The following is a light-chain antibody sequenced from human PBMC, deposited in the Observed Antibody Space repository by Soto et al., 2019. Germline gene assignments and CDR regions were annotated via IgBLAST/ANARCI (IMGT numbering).Light chain of an antibody. Sequence: IQMTQSPSSLSPSVGDRVTITCVSSQSISSYLNWYQQKPGKAPKPLIFTASTLQSGVPSRFSGSGSETEFSLTIRALQPEDFATYYCQQLSRYPLTFGGGTKVDIK. CDR1: QSISSY. CDR2: TAS. J-gene: IGKJ4*01. V-gene: IGKV1-9*01. CDR3: QQLSRYPLT.